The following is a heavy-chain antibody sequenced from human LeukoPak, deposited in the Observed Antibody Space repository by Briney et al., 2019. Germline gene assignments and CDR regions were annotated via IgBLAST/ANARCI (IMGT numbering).Heavy chain of an antibody. V-gene: IGHV4-31*03. CDR3: AKGYSYGTGYNWFDP. CDR1: GGSISSGGYY. CDR2: IYYSGST. D-gene: IGHD5-18*01. Sequence: SETLSLTCTVSGGSISSGGYYWSWIRQHPGKGLEWTAYIYYSGSTYYNPSLKSRFTISVDTSKNQFSLKLSSVTAADTAVYYCAKGYSYGTGYNWFDPWGQGTLVTVSS. J-gene: IGHJ5*02.